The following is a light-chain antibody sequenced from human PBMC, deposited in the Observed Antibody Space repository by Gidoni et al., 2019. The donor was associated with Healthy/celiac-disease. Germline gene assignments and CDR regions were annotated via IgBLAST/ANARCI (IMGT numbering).Light chain of an antibody. J-gene: IGKJ5*01. V-gene: IGKV3-11*01. CDR2: DAS. Sequence: ESVLRQSPATLSLSPGERATLSCRASQSVSSYLAWYQQKPGQAPRLLIYDASNRATGIPARFSGSVSGTDFTLTLRSLEPEDFAVYYCQQRSNWPPIPFGQGTRLEIK. CDR1: QSVSSY. CDR3: QQRSNWPPIP.